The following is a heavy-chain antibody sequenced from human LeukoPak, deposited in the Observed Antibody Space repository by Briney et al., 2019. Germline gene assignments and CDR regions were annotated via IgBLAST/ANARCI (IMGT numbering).Heavy chain of an antibody. J-gene: IGHJ4*02. CDR2: IWYDGSNK. Sequence: PGGSLRLSCAASGFTFSSYGMHWVRQAPGKGLEWVAVIWYDGSNKYYADSVKGRFTISRDNSKNTLYLQMNSLRAEDTAVYYCARDIGPGYGDPEGYWGQGTLVTVSS. V-gene: IGHV3-33*08. CDR3: ARDIGPGYGDPEGY. CDR1: GFTFSSYG. D-gene: IGHD4-17*01.